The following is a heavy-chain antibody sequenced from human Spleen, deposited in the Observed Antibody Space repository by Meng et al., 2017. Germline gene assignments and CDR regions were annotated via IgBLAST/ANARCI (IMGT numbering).Heavy chain of an antibody. CDR3: AKGVAVAGQGGRGY. Sequence: EVQLLESGGGLVQPGGSLRLSCAASGFTFGSFAMSWVRQAPGKGLEWVSTITTGGGTTYYADSVKGRFTISRDNSKNTLSLQMNSLRAEDTAVYYCAKGVAVAGQGGRGYWGQGTLVTVSS. CDR1: GFTFGSFA. J-gene: IGHJ4*02. D-gene: IGHD6-19*01. V-gene: IGHV3-23*01. CDR2: ITTGGGTT.